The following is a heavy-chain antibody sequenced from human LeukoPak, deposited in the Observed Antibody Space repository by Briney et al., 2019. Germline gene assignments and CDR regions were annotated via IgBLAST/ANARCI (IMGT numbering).Heavy chain of an antibody. D-gene: IGHD5-12*01. V-gene: IGHV1-18*01. J-gene: IGHJ4*02. CDR2: VSAYNGNT. CDR1: GYTFTSYG. Sequence: GASVKVSCKASGYTFTSYGISWVRQAPGQGLEWMGWVSAYNGNTNYAQKLQGRVTMTTDTSTSTAYMELRSLRSDDTAVYYCARVKIRWLRFLTYYFDYWGQGTLVTVSS. CDR3: ARVKIRWLRFLTYYFDY.